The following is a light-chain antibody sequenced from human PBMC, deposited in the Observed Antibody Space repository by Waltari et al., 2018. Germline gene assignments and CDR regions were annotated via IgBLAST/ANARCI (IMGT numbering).Light chain of an antibody. V-gene: IGLV8-61*01. J-gene: IGLJ3*02. CDR1: SGSLSATSY. Sequence: QTVVTQEPSLSVSPGGPVTLTCALNSGSLSATSYATWYKQTPGHPPRTLVYKGNSRSSGVPDRFSGSILGNKAALTITGAQADDESDYYCALYMGSGIWVFGGGTRLTVL. CDR3: ALYMGSGIWV. CDR2: KGN.